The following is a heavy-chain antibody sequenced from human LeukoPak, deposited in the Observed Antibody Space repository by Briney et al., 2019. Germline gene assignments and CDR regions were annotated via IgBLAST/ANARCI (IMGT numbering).Heavy chain of an antibody. D-gene: IGHD4-17*01. Sequence: ASVKVSCKASGYTFTGYYMHWVRQATGQGLEWMGWMNPNSGNTGYAQKFQGRVTITRNTSISTAYMELSSLRSEDTAVYYCARGTVLDYWGQGTLVTVSS. V-gene: IGHV1-8*03. J-gene: IGHJ4*02. CDR3: ARGTVLDY. CDR2: MNPNSGNT. CDR1: GYTFTGYY.